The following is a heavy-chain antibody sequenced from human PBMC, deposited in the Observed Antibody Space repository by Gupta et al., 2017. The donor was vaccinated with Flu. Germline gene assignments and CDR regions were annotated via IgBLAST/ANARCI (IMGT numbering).Heavy chain of an antibody. CDR2: IIPIFGTA. CDR3: ARVASPTNYYDSSGYYNY. V-gene: IGHV1-69*01. CDR1: GGPFSSYA. D-gene: IGHD3-22*01. J-gene: IGHJ4*02. Sequence: QVQLVQSGAEVKKPGSSVKVSCKASGGPFSSYAISWVRQAPGQGLEWMGGIIPIFGTANYAQKFQGRVTITADESTSTAYMELSSLRSEDTAVYYCARVASPTNYYDSSGYYNYWGQGTLVTVSS.